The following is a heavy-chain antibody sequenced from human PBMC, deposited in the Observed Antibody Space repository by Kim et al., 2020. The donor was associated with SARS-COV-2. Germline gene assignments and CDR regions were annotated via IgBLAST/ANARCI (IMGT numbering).Heavy chain of an antibody. CDR2: IYYSGST. V-gene: IGHV4-59*08. CDR1: GGSISSYY. CDR3: ARQVYSSSWYVWFDP. J-gene: IGHJ5*02. D-gene: IGHD6-13*01. Sequence: SETLSLTCTVSGGSISSYYWSWIRQPPGKGLEWIGYIYYSGSTNYNPSLKSRVTISVDTSKNQFSLKLSSVTAADTAVYYCARQVYSSSWYVWFDPWGQGTLVTVSS.